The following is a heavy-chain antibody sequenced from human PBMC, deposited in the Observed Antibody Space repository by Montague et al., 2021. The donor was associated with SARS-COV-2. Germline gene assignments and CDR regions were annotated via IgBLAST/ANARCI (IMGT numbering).Heavy chain of an antibody. Sequence: SETLSLTCTVSGGSVSSSGYYWGWIRQPPGKGLEWIGSIYFSGSSYYNPSLKSRVSISVDTSKSQFSLRLSSVTSADTAEYYCARHRRGGLVVAVPTWFDTWGQGTLVTVSS. V-gene: IGHV4-39*01. J-gene: IGHJ5*02. CDR2: IYFSGSS. CDR1: GGSVSSSGYY. D-gene: IGHD2-15*01. CDR3: ARHRRGGLVVAVPTWFDT.